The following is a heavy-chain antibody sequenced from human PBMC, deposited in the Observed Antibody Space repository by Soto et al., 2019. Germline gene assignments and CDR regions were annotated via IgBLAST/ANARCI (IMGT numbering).Heavy chain of an antibody. Sequence: GGSLRLSCAASGFTFSDYYMSWIRQAPGKGLEWVSYISSSSSYTNYAESVKSRFTISRDHAKNSLYLQMNSLRAEDTAVYYCAREVTMVRGVIITNPHWFDPWGQGTLVTVSS. CDR1: GFTFSDYY. V-gene: IGHV3-11*05. CDR3: AREVTMVRGVIITNPHWFDP. J-gene: IGHJ5*02. D-gene: IGHD3-10*01. CDR2: ISSSSSYT.